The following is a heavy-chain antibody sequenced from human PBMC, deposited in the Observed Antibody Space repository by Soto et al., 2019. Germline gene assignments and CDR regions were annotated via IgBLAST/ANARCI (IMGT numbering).Heavy chain of an antibody. CDR1: GGSISSGXYY. Sequence: QVQLQESGPGLVKPSQTLSLTCTVSGGSISSGXYYWSWIRQHPGKGLEWIGYIYYSGSTYYNPSLKSRVTISVDTSKNQFSLKLSSVTAADTAVYYCARGRGSGSRPLDYWGQGTLVTVSS. D-gene: IGHD3-10*01. V-gene: IGHV4-31*03. CDR2: IYYSGST. CDR3: ARGRGSGSRPLDY. J-gene: IGHJ4*02.